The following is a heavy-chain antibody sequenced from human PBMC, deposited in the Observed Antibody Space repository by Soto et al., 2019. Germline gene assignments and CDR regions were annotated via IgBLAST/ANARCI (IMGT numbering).Heavy chain of an antibody. V-gene: IGHV4-59*08. J-gene: IGHJ6*03. Sequence: PSETLSLTCTVSGGSLTTYYWSWIRQPPGKGLEWIGYIHYSGNTDYNPSLKSRLNTSVDRSKNQLTLNLSSVTAADTAVYYCARLLRPSDSERYYMDVWGKGTTVTVSS. D-gene: IGHD2-15*01. CDR2: IHYSGNT. CDR3: ARLLRPSDSERYYMDV. CDR1: GGSLTTYY.